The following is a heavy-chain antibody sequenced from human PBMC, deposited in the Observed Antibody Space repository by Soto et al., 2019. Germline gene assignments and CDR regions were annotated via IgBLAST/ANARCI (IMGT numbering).Heavy chain of an antibody. V-gene: IGHV4-61*01. Sequence: QVQLQESGPGLVKPSQTLSLTCTVSGGSVSSGSYYWSWIRQPPGKGLEWIGYIYYRGSTNYNHSLKSRVTISVDTSKNKFSLKLRSVTAADTAVYYCARVLYYYDSSGYYKSHYYYGMDVWGQGTTVTVSS. D-gene: IGHD3-22*01. CDR3: ARVLYYYDSSGYYKSHYYYGMDV. CDR2: IYYRGST. J-gene: IGHJ6*02. CDR1: GGSVSSGSYY.